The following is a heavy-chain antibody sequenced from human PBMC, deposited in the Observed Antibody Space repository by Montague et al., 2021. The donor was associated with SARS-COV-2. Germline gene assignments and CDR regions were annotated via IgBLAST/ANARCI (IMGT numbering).Heavy chain of an antibody. Sequence: SLRLSCAASGFTFSRYWMHLVRQAPGKGLVWVSRINSDGSSASYADSVKGRFTISRDNAKNTLYLQMNSLRAEDTAVYYCARGEWLLSLFYYYYMDVWGKGTTVTVSS. CDR1: GFTFSRYW. J-gene: IGHJ6*03. CDR3: ARGEWLLSLFYYYYMDV. D-gene: IGHD3-3*01. CDR2: INSDGSSA. V-gene: IGHV3-74*01.